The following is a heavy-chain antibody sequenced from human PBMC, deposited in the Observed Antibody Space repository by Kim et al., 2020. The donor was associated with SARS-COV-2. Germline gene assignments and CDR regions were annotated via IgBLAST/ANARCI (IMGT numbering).Heavy chain of an antibody. Sequence: GGSLRLSCAASGFTFSSYAMHWVRQAPGKVLEWVAVISYDGSNKYYADSVKGRFTISRDNSKNTLYLQMNSLRAEDTAVYYCARDLIRGYQRYALGYWGQGTLVTVSS. CDR2: ISYDGSNK. CDR3: ARDLIRGYQRYALGY. V-gene: IGHV3-30-3*01. D-gene: IGHD3-16*01. CDR1: GFTFSSYA. J-gene: IGHJ4*02.